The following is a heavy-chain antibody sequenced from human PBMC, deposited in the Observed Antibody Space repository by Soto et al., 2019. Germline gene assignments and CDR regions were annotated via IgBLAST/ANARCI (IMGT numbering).Heavy chain of an antibody. CDR1: GGSFSGYY. J-gene: IGHJ4*02. V-gene: IGHV4-34*01. CDR2: INHSGST. D-gene: IGHD2-8*02. CDR3: ARDKITGLVDY. Sequence: QVQLQQWGAGLLKPSETLSLTCAVYGGSFSGYYWTWIRQPPGTGLEWIGEINHSGSTNYNPSLKSRVTIPVDTSKHQFSLKLTSVTAAGTAVYYCARDKITGLVDYWGQGTLVTVSS.